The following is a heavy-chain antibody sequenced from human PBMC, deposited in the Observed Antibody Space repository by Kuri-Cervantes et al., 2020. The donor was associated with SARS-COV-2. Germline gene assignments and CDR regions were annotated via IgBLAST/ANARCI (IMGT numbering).Heavy chain of an antibody. CDR2: IYPGDSDI. CDR1: GYSFTNYW. Sequence: KVSCKGSGYSFTNYWIAWVRQMPGKGLEWMGIIYPGDSDIKYSPSFQGQVTISADKSISTAFLQWSSLKASDTAMYYCARRAYGEQVDYYYMDVWGKGTTVTVSS. J-gene: IGHJ6*03. CDR3: ARRAYGEQVDYYYMDV. V-gene: IGHV5-51*01. D-gene: IGHD4-17*01.